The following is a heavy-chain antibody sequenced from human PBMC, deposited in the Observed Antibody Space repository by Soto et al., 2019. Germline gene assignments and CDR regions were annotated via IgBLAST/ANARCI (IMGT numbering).Heavy chain of an antibody. V-gene: IGHV4-39*01. J-gene: IGHJ5*02. Sequence: PWETLSLTCTVSGGSISSSSYYWGWIRQPPGKGLEWIGSISYSGSTYYNPSLKSRVTISVDTSKNQFSLKLSSVTAADTAVYYCARRPPYYDFWSGNWFDPWGQGTLVTVSS. CDR1: GGSISSSSYY. CDR2: ISYSGST. CDR3: ARRPPYYDFWSGNWFDP. D-gene: IGHD3-3*01.